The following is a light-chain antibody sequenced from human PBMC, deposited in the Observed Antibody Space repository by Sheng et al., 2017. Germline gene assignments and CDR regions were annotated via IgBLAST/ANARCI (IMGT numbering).Light chain of an antibody. V-gene: IGKV3-11*01. CDR2: DAS. Sequence: IVLTQSPGTLSLSPGERATLSCRASQSVSSNLAWYQQKLGQAPRLLIYDASNRATGIPARFSGSGSGTDFTLTISSLEPEDFAIYYCQQHNNWPITFGQGTRLEIK. CDR1: QSVSSN. CDR3: QQHNNWPIT. J-gene: IGKJ5*01.